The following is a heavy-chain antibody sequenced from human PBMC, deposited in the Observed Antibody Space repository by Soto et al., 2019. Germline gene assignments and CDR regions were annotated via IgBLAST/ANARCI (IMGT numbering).Heavy chain of an antibody. J-gene: IGHJ4*02. Sequence: PGGSLRLSCAASGFTFSNAWMNWVRQAPGKGLEWVSAISGSGGSTYYADSVKGRFTISRDNSKNTLYLQMNSLRAEDTAVYYCASCSGGSCYHLDYWGQGTLVTVSS. CDR2: ISGSGGST. CDR1: GFTFSNAW. D-gene: IGHD2-15*01. V-gene: IGHV3-23*01. CDR3: ASCSGGSCYHLDY.